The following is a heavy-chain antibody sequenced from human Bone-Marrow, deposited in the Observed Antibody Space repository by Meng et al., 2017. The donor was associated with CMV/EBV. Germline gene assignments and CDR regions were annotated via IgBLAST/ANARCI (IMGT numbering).Heavy chain of an antibody. Sequence: GESLKISCAASGFTFGSYWMHWVRQAPGKGLVWVSRINSDGSSTSYADSVKGRFTISRDNAKNTLYLQMNSLRAEDTAVYYCARGPYYVLRFLEWLLNPWGQGTLVTVSS. CDR3: ARGPYYVLRFLEWLLNP. D-gene: IGHD3-3*01. CDR1: GFTFGSYW. J-gene: IGHJ5*02. CDR2: INSDGSST. V-gene: IGHV3-74*01.